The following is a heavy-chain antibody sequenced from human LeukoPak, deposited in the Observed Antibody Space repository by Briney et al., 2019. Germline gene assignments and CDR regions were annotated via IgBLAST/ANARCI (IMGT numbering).Heavy chain of an antibody. CDR2: INPSGGST. CDR1: GYTFTSYY. V-gene: IGHV1-46*01. Sequence: GASVKVSCKASGYTFTSYYMHWVRQAPGQGLEWMGIINPSGGSTSYAQKFQGRVTMTRDTSTSTVYMELSSLRSEDTAVYYCARDRGPTTVQCVTDFWGQGSLVTVSS. J-gene: IGHJ4*02. D-gene: IGHD4-17*01. CDR3: ARDRGPTTVQCVTDF.